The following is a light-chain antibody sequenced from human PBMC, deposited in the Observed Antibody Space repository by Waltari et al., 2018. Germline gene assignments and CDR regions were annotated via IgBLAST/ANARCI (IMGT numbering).Light chain of an antibody. CDR3: CSYAGGDTLI. CDR2: EVT. V-gene: IGLV2-23*02. CDR1: SRDVGGYSL. J-gene: IGLJ2*01. Sequence: QSALTQPASVSGSPGQSITISCTGTSRDVGGYSLVSWSQQHPGKVPPVIIYEVTKRPSGVSNRFSGSKSGNTASLTISGLQAEDEADYYCCSYAGGDTLIFGGGTKLTVL.